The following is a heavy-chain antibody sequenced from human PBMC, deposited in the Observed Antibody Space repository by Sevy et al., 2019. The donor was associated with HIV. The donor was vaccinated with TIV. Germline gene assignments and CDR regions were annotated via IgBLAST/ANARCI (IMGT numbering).Heavy chain of an antibody. CDR1: GFTFRTHA. CDR2: ISYDGSYK. V-gene: IGHV3-30*03. Sequence: GGSLRLSCAASGFTFRTHAMHWVRQAPGKGLEWVAVISYDGSYKSYGDSVKGRFTISRDDSKNTLYLQMISLRPEDTAVYYCARVSGYSINWYPAYWGQGTLVTVSS. CDR3: ARVSGYSINWYPAY. D-gene: IGHD6-13*01. J-gene: IGHJ4*02.